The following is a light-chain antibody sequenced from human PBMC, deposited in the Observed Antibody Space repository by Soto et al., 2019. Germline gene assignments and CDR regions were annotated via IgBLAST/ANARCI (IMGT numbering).Light chain of an antibody. Sequence: PGERANLSCTDRQHVPTTYIAWYQQKFGQAPRLLIYGASTRATGTPGRFTGGGFGTDFTLTISRVEPVDFAEYYCQQYDSSFTFGGGTKVEMK. CDR3: QQYDSSFT. V-gene: IGKV3-20*01. CDR2: GAS. J-gene: IGKJ4*01. CDR1: QHVPTTY.